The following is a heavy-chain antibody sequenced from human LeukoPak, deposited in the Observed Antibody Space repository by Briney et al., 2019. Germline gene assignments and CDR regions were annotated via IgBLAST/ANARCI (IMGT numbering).Heavy chain of an antibody. D-gene: IGHD3-22*01. Sequence: GGSLRLSCAASGFTFSNYCMNGVRQAPGKGLEWVSSISSSSSYIYYADSVKGRFTISRDNAKISLYLEMNSLRAEDTAVYYCARDKEPDSSGYFLDYWGQGTLVTVSS. CDR2: ISSSSSYI. V-gene: IGHV3-21*01. CDR3: ARDKEPDSSGYFLDY. CDR1: GFTFSNYC. J-gene: IGHJ4*02.